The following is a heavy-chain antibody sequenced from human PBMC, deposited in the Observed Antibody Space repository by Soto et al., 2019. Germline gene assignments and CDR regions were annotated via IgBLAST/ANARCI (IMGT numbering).Heavy chain of an antibody. CDR2: IYQSGNT. V-gene: IGHV4-30-2*01. Sequence: QLQLQESGSGLVKPSQTLSLTCAVSGGSISSGCYSWSWIRQPPGKGLEWIGYIYQSGNTCYNPSLKSRVTISVDTFKTQFAMKLSSVTAADTAVYYCARVPDRWGQGTLVTVAS. D-gene: IGHD2-2*01. J-gene: IGHJ5*02. CDR1: GGSISSGCYS. CDR3: ARVPDR.